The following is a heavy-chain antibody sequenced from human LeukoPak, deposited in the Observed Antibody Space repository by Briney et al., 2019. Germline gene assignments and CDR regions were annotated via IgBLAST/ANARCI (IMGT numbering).Heavy chain of an antibody. CDR1: GGSIGSSSYY. CDR3: AGNEDRIAVAGMAY. Sequence: SETLSLTCTVSGGSIGSSSYYWGWIRQPPGKGLEWIGSIYYSGSTYYNPSLKSRVTISVDTSKNQFSLKPSSVTAADTAVYYCAGNEDRIAVAGMAYWGQGTLVTVSS. J-gene: IGHJ4*02. CDR2: IYYSGST. D-gene: IGHD6-19*01. V-gene: IGHV4-39*01.